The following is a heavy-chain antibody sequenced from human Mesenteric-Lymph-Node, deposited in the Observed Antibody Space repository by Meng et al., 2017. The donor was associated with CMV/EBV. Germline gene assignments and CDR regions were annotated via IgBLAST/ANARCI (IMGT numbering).Heavy chain of an antibody. D-gene: IGHD2-2*01. Sequence: GGSLRLSCAASGFTFNSYEMTWVRQAPGKGLEWVSSISDNGITTYFADSVRGRFTISRDNAKNSLFLQMNNLRAEDTAVYYCARDQGQYCTTTSCYAVGLDYWGQGALVTVSS. CDR2: ISDNGITT. J-gene: IGHJ4*02. V-gene: IGHV3-48*03. CDR1: GFTFNSYE. CDR3: ARDQGQYCTTTSCYAVGLDY.